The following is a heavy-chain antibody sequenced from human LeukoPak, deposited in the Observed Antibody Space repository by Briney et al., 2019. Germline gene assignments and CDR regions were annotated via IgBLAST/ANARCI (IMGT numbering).Heavy chain of an antibody. CDR3: ARDLYDSGAYSSPIDY. J-gene: IGHJ4*02. CDR2: ISSSSSYI. V-gene: IGHV3-21*01. D-gene: IGHD3-22*01. Sequence: PGGSLRLSCAAYGFTLSSHSMNWVGQAPGKGLEWVSSISSSSSYIHSADSVKGRFTISRDNAKNSLYLQMNSLRAEDTAVYYCARDLYDSGAYSSPIDYWGQGTLVTVSS. CDR1: GFTLSSHS.